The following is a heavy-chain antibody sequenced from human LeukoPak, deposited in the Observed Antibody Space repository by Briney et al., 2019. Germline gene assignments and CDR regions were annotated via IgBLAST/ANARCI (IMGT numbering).Heavy chain of an antibody. Sequence: GASVKVSCKAPGYTFTSYYMHWVRQAPGQGLEWMGIINPSGGSTSYAQKFQGRVTMTRDTSTSTVYMELSSLRSEDTAVYYCARDLLEYCSSTSCSLYYYFDYWGQGTLVTVSS. J-gene: IGHJ4*02. CDR2: INPSGGST. CDR1: GYTFTSYY. CDR3: ARDLLEYCSSTSCSLYYYFDY. V-gene: IGHV1-46*01. D-gene: IGHD2-2*01.